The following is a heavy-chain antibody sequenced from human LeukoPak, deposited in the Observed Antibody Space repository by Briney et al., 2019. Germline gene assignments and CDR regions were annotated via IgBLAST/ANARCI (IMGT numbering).Heavy chain of an antibody. D-gene: IGHD6-19*01. Sequence: ASVKVSCKASGYTFTSHAMHWVRQAPGQRLEWMGWINAGNGNTKYSQKFQGRVTITRDTSASTAYMELSSLRSEDTAVYYCASSSPYSSGWYPHFDYWGQGTLVTVSS. J-gene: IGHJ4*02. V-gene: IGHV1-3*01. CDR1: GYTFTSHA. CDR2: INAGNGNT. CDR3: ASSSPYSSGWYPHFDY.